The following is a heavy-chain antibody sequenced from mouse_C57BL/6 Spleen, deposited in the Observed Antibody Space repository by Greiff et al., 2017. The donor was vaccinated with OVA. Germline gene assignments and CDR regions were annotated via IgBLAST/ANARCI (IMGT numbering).Heavy chain of an antibody. Sequence: QVQLQQSGAELVKPGASVKMSCKASGYTFTTYPIDWMKQTPGKSLEWIGNFHPYNDDTKYNEKFKGKATLTVEKSSSTVSLELSRFTSDDSAVFYCARGRENYYGSSRGAMDYWGQGTTVTVSS. CDR2: FHPYNDDT. D-gene: IGHD1-1*01. CDR3: ARGRENYYGSSRGAMDY. J-gene: IGHJ4*01. CDR1: GYTFTTYP. V-gene: IGHV1-47*01.